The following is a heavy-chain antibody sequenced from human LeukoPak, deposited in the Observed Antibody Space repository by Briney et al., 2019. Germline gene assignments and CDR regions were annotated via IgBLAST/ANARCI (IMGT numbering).Heavy chain of an antibody. CDR2: IIPIFGTA. V-gene: IGHV1-69*06. D-gene: IGHD3-3*01. CDR3: ARASHGNVWFLEWSTVLDY. CDR1: GGTFSSYA. J-gene: IGHJ4*02. Sequence: GASVKVSCKASGGTFSSYAISWVRQAPGQGLEWMGGIIPIFGTASYAQKFQGRVTITADKSTSTAYMELSSLRSDDTAVYYCARASHGNVWFLEWSTVLDYWGQGTLVTVSS.